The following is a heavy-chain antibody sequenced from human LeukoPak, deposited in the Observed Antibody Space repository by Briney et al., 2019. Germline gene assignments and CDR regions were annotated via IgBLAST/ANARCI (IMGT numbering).Heavy chain of an antibody. CDR2: INHSGST. D-gene: IGHD2-2*01. V-gene: IGHV4-34*01. Sequence: SETLSLTCTVSGGSISSYYWSWIRQPPGKGLEWIGEINHSGSTNYNPSLKSRVTISVDTSKNQFSLKLSSVTAADTAVYYCARIRGCSSTSCSPRGAFDIWGQGTMVTVSS. J-gene: IGHJ3*02. CDR1: GGSISSYY. CDR3: ARIRGCSSTSCSPRGAFDI.